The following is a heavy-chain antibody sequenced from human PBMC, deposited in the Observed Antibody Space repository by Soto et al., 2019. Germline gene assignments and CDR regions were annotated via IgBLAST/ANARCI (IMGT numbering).Heavy chain of an antibody. CDR3: ARDIASYAYGEGY. J-gene: IGHJ4*02. Sequence: SETLCLTFTVSCGSINSDWWSWILQPAGKGLEWIVRVYSSVTTDYNPSLNSRATMSVETSKNQFSLKLSSVTAADTAVYYCARDIASYAYGEGYWGQGIQVTVSS. D-gene: IGHD2-21*01. CDR2: VYSSVTT. CDR1: CGSINSDW. V-gene: IGHV4-4*07.